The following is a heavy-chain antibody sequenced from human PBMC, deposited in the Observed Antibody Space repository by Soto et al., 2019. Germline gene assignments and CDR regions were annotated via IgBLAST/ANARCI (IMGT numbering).Heavy chain of an antibody. CDR3: ASAFGYCSSTSCSNWFDP. V-gene: IGHV1-2*04. CDR2: INPNSGGT. CDR1: GYTFTGYY. D-gene: IGHD2-2*01. Sequence: GASVKVSCKASGYTFTGYYMHWVRQAPGQGLEWIGWINPNSGGTNYAQKFQGWVTMTRDTSISTAYMELSRLRSDDTAVYYCASAFGYCSSTSCSNWFDPWGQGTLVTVSS. J-gene: IGHJ5*02.